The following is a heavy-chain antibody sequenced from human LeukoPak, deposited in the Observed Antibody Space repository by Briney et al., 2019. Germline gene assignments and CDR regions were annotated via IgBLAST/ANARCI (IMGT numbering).Heavy chain of an antibody. V-gene: IGHV3-43*02. CDR1: GFTFDEYA. Sequence: PGGSLRLSCAASGFTFDEYAMLWVRQAPGEGLEWVFHISGDGDTTYYADSVKGRFTISRDTSKNTLYLQMNRLRTEDTALYYCAKDAYGSLYYYRFMDVWGIGTTVTVSS. D-gene: IGHD6-19*01. CDR2: ISGDGDTT. CDR3: AKDAYGSLYYYRFMDV. J-gene: IGHJ6*03.